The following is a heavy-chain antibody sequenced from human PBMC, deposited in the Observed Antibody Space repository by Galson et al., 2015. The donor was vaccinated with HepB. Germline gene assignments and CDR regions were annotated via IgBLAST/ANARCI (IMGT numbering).Heavy chain of an antibody. CDR1: GFIFSSYS. Sequence: SLRLSCAASGFIFSSYSMNWVRQAPGTGLEWVSSISSSSSYKYYADSVKGRFTISRDNAKNSLYLQMNSLRVKDTAVYYCARGHYDFWSGSQHYFGMDVWGHGTTVTVSS. CDR3: ARGHYDFWSGSQHYFGMDV. J-gene: IGHJ6*02. V-gene: IGHV3-21*01. CDR2: ISSSSSYK. D-gene: IGHD3-3*01.